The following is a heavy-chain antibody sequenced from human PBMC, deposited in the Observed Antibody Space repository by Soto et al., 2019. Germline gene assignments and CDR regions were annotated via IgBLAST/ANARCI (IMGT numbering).Heavy chain of an antibody. CDR3: AHGRSVGSTYFFEY. CDR2: VYATKDI. J-gene: IGHJ4*02. Sequence: QITLKESGPTLVKPTQTLTLTCTFSGFSLTTGAVGVGWIRQPPGKALEWLALVYATKDIRSSPSLKNRLTIXXXTXXNQVVLTMTNMDPADTATYSCAHGRSVGSTYFFEYWGQGTLVTVSS. V-gene: IGHV2-5*01. D-gene: IGHD3-10*01. CDR1: GFSLTTGAVG.